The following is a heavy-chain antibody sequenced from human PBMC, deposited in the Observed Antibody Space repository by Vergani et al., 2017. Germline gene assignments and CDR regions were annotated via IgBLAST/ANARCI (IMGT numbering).Heavy chain of an antibody. D-gene: IGHD3-10*01. J-gene: IGHJ5*02. V-gene: IGHV3-21*01. Sequence: EVQLVESGGGLVKPGGSLRLSCAASGFTFSSYSMNWVRQAPGKGLEWVSSISSSGSTIYYADSVKGRFTISRDNAKNSLYLQMNSLRAEDTAVYYCARDRVILVRSGSYYNWFDPWGQGTLVTVSS. CDR3: ARDRVILVRSGSYYNWFDP. CDR1: GFTFSSYS. CDR2: ISSSGSTI.